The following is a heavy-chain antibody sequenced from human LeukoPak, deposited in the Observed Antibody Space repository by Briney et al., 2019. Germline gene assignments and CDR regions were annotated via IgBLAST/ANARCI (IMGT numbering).Heavy chain of an antibody. J-gene: IGHJ4*02. CDR3: ARGGESSGWVFPTLYIDY. Sequence: SQTLSLTCAISGDSVSSNSAAWNWIRQSPSRGLEWLGRTYYRSKWYNDYAVSVKSRITINPDTSKNQFSLQLNSVTPEDTAVYYCARGGESSGWVFPTLYIDYWGQGTLVTVSS. CDR2: TYYRSKWYN. CDR1: GDSVSSNSAA. V-gene: IGHV6-1*01. D-gene: IGHD6-19*01.